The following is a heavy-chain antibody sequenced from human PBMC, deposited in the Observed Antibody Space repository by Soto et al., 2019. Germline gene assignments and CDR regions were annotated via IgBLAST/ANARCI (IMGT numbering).Heavy chain of an antibody. V-gene: IGHV1-69*13. CDR1: GGTFSSYA. J-gene: IGHJ4*02. Sequence: SVKVSCKASGGTFSSYAISWVRQAPGQGLEWMGGIIPIFGTANYAQKFQSRVTITADESTSTAYMELSSLRSEDTAVYYCAREFGGYCTNGVCYDTYYYFDYWGQGTLVTVSS. D-gene: IGHD2-8*01. CDR2: IIPIFGTA. CDR3: AREFGGYCTNGVCYDTYYYFDY.